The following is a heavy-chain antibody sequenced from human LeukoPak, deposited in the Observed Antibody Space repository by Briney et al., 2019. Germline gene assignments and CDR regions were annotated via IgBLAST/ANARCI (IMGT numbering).Heavy chain of an antibody. Sequence: SETLSLTCTVSGYSISSGHYWGWIRPPPGKGLEWIANIYHTGNSLYNPSLKSRVTISVDTSKNQFSLKLSSVTAADTAVYYCARGATIFGVVIISGAFDIWGQGTMVTVSS. J-gene: IGHJ3*02. D-gene: IGHD3-3*01. CDR3: ARGATIFGVVIISGAFDI. CDR2: IYHTGNS. V-gene: IGHV4-38-2*02. CDR1: GYSISSGHY.